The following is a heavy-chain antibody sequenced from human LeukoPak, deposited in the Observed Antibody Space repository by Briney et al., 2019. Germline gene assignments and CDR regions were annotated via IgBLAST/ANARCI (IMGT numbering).Heavy chain of an antibody. CDR2: TYPDDSDT. CDR3: ARHEVGGDSSSGYEYYYYMDV. CDR1: GYTFTNYW. Sequence: GESLKISCKASGYTFTNYWIGWVRQMPGKGLEWMGITYPDDSDTKYSPSFQGHVTISVDESISTAYLQWSSLKASDTAIYHCARHEVGGDSSSGYEYYYYMDVWGKGTAVTVFS. V-gene: IGHV5-51*01. J-gene: IGHJ6*03. D-gene: IGHD3-3*01.